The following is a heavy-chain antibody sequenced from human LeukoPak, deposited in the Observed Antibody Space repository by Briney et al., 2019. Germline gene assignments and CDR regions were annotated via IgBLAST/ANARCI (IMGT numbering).Heavy chain of an antibody. D-gene: IGHD3-10*01. CDR1: GFTFSKYA. V-gene: IGHV3-23*01. CDR2: ITGSGGTT. CDR3: ARKPSTMVRGVIPNWFDP. Sequence: GGSLRLSCAASGFTFSKYAMNWVRQAPGRGLEWASVITGSGGTTAYAASLKGRFPIPRDNPETRLHLQLDRLRPQNPAVYYVARKPSTMVRGVIPNWFDPWGQATLVTDPS. J-gene: IGHJ5*02.